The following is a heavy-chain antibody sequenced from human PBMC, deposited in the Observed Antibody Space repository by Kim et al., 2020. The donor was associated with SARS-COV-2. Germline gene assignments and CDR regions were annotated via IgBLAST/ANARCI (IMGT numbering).Heavy chain of an antibody. CDR1: GGTFSSYA. J-gene: IGHJ3*02. CDR2: IIPIFGTA. CDR3: ARQDSSGYPWPWDAFDI. V-gene: IGHV1-69*13. Sequence: SVKVSCKASGGTFSSYAISWVRQAPGQGLEWMGGIIPIFGTANYAQKFQGRVTITADESTSTAYMELSSLRSEDTAVYYCARQDSSGYPWPWDAFDIWGQGTMVTVSS. D-gene: IGHD3-22*01.